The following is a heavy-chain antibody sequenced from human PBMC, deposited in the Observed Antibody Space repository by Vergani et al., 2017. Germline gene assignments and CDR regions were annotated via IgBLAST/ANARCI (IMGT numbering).Heavy chain of an antibody. CDR1: GFTFDDYA. J-gene: IGHJ6*03. CDR2: ISWNSGSI. V-gene: IGHV3-9*01. Sequence: EVQLLESGGGLVQPGGSLRLSCAASGFTFDDYAMHWVRQAPGKGLEWVSGISWNSGSIGYADSVKGRFTISRDNAKNSLYLQMSSLRAEDTAVYYCARDQVPAAIRLNDGNYMDVWGKGTTVIGSS. CDR3: ARDQVPAAIRLNDGNYMDV. D-gene: IGHD2-2*02.